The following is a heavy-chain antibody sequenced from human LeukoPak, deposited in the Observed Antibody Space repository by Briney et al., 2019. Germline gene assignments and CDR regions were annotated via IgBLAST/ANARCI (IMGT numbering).Heavy chain of an antibody. CDR1: GFIFSSYW. D-gene: IGHD3-16*01. Sequence: GVSLRLSCAASGFIFSSYWMSWVRQAPGKGLEWVANINQDGSEKYYVDSVKGRFTISRDNAKNSLFLEMNSLRAEDTAVYYCARHVRFEGVDYWGQGTLVTVFS. CDR2: INQDGSEK. V-gene: IGHV3-7*01. CDR3: ARHVRFEGVDY. J-gene: IGHJ4*02.